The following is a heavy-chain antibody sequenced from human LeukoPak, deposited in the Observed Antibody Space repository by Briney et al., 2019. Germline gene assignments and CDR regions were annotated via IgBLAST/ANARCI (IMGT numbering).Heavy chain of an antibody. D-gene: IGHD4-17*01. V-gene: IGHV3-30*04. J-gene: IGHJ4*02. CDR2: ISYDGSNK. Sequence: PGGSLRLSCLASGFTFSSYAMHWVRQAPGKGLEWVAVISYDGSNKYYADSVKGRFTISRDNSKNTLYLQMNSLRAEDTAVYYCARVAVTTGYFDYWGQGTLVTVSS. CDR1: GFTFSSYA. CDR3: ARVAVTTGYFDY.